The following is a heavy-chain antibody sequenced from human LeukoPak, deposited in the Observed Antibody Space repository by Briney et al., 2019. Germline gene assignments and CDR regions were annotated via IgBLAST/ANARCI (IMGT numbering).Heavy chain of an antibody. CDR1: GYTFTDYH. J-gene: IGHJ4*02. CDR2: INPISGGT. Sequence: ASVTVSFTSSGYTFTDYHIHWVRQAPGEGLEWMGWINPISGGTNFAQEFQGRVTITSDRSISTAYMELSGLRSDDTAVYYCARRGGPYFDYWGQGTLVTVSS. CDR3: ARRGGPYFDY. D-gene: IGHD3-16*01. V-gene: IGHV1-2*02.